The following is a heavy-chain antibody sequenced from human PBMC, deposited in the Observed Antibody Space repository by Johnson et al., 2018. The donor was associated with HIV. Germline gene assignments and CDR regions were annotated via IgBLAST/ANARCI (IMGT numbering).Heavy chain of an antibody. CDR3: AKEAYSSDAFDI. Sequence: QVQLVESGGGLVKPGGSLRLSCTISGFTFSSYGMHWVRQAPGKGLEWVAFIRYDGSNKYYADSVKGRFTISRDNSKNTLYLQMNSLRAEDTAVYYCAKEAYSSDAFDIWGQGTMVTVSS. D-gene: IGHD2-21*01. J-gene: IGHJ3*02. CDR1: GFTFSSYG. V-gene: IGHV3-30*02. CDR2: IRYDGSNK.